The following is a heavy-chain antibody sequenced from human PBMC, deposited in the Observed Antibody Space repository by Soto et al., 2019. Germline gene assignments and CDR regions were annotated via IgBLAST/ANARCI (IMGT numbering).Heavy chain of an antibody. D-gene: IGHD3-3*01. V-gene: IGHV3-23*01. CDR3: AKERRITIFGVVRTYYFDY. J-gene: IGHJ4*02. Sequence: EVQLLESGGGLVQPGGSLRLSCAASGFTFSSYAMSWVRQAPGKGLEWVSAISGSGGSTYYADSVKGRFTISRDNSKNTLYLQMNNLRAEDTAVYYCAKERRITIFGVVRTYYFDYWGQGTLVTVSS. CDR2: ISGSGGST. CDR1: GFTFSSYA.